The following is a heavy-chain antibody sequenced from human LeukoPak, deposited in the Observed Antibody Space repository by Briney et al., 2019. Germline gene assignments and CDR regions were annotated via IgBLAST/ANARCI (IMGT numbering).Heavy chain of an antibody. J-gene: IGHJ4*02. CDR2: IYTNGDT. CDR3: ARERRDDYVSSDY. Sequence: PSETLSLTCTVSGGSFSRVGYFWSWIRQPAGKGLEWIGRIYTNGDTNYNPSLKSRVTMSVDTSTNQFSLKLSSVTAADTAVYYCARERRDDYVSSDYWGQGTLVSVSS. CDR1: GGSFSRVGYF. V-gene: IGHV4-61*02. D-gene: IGHD4-17*01.